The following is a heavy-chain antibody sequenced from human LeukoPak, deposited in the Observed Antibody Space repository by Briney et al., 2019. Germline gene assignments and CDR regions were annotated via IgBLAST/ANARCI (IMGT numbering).Heavy chain of an antibody. CDR2: IYPTGNT. Sequence: PSETLSLTCSVSGGAIISYYWSWIRQPAGKGPEWIGRIYPTGNTDYNPFLKTRVTMSTDLSKKQFSLRLRSVTAADTAVYYCARLKFYDSTGYSPGYYMDVWGKGTAVTVSS. V-gene: IGHV4-4*07. J-gene: IGHJ6*03. D-gene: IGHD3-22*01. CDR3: ARLKFYDSTGYSPGYYMDV. CDR1: GGAIISYY.